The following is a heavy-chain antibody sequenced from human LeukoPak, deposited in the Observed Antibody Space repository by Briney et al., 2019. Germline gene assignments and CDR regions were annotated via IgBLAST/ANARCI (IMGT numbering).Heavy chain of an antibody. D-gene: IGHD6-6*01. V-gene: IGHV3-21*01. CDR2: ISSSGSYI. CDR3: AREYSSSSDRLDY. CDR1: GFTFSYFS. J-gene: IGHJ4*02. Sequence: PGGSLRLSCAAPGFTFSYFSMTWVRQAPGKGLEWVSSISSSGSYIYYADSVKGRFTVSRDNAKNSLHLQMDSLRAEDTAVYYCAREYSSSSDRLDYWGQGTLVTVSS.